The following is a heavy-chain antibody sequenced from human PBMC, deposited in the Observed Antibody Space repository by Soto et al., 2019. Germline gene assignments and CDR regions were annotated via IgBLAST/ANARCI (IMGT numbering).Heavy chain of an antibody. Sequence: QLQLQESGPGLVKPSETLSLTCTVSGGSISSSSYYWGWIRQPPGKGLEWIGSIYYSGSTYYNPSLKSRVNISVDTSKNQFSLKLSSVTAADTAVYYCARHGVYCSGGSCYTGIAFDIWGQGTMVTVSS. CDR3: ARHGVYCSGGSCYTGIAFDI. D-gene: IGHD2-15*01. J-gene: IGHJ3*02. CDR1: GGSISSSSYY. CDR2: IYYSGST. V-gene: IGHV4-39*01.